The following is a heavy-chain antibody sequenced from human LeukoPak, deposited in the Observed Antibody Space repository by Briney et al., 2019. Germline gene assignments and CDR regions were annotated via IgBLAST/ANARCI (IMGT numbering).Heavy chain of an antibody. V-gene: IGHV3-23*01. Sequence: GGSLRLSCAASGFTFSSYAMSWVRQAPGKGLEWDSAISGSGSSTYYADSVRGRFTISRDNSKNTLYLQVNSLRAEDAAVYYCASRSGNKTCWGQGTLVIVTS. CDR2: ISGSGSST. J-gene: IGHJ4*02. CDR1: GFTFSSYA. CDR3: ASRSGNKTC. D-gene: IGHD3-10*01.